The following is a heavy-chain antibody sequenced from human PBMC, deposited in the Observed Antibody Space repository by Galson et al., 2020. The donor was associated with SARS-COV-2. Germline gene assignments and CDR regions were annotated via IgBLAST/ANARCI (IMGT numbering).Heavy chain of an antibody. J-gene: IGHJ4*02. V-gene: IGHV4-38-2*02. CDR2: IYHSGST. CDR1: CDSISSSYF. D-gene: IGHD6-13*01. CDR3: ARVGQIAAAATADY. Sequence: SETLSLTCSVSCDSISSSYFWGWIRQTPGKGLEWLGSIYHSGSTYYNPSLRSRVTISLDTSRNNFSLKLTSVTAADTAVYFCARVGQIAAAATADYWGQGTLVTVS.